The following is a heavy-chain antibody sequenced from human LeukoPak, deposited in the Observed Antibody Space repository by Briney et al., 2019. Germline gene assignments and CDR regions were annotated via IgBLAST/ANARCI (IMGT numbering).Heavy chain of an antibody. CDR3: ARVSIVVVPAAKNWFDP. CDR1: GGSISSYY. D-gene: IGHD2-2*01. Sequence: SETLSLTCTVSGGSISSYYWSWIRQPAGKGLEWIGRIYTSGSTNYNPSLKSRVTMSVDTSKNQFSLKLSSVTAADTAVYYCARVSIVVVPAAKNWFDPWGQGTLVTVSS. V-gene: IGHV4-4*07. CDR2: IYTSGST. J-gene: IGHJ5*02.